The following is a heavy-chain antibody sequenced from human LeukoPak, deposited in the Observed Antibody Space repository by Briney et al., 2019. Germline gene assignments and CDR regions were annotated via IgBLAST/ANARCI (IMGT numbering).Heavy chain of an antibody. D-gene: IGHD6-13*01. CDR1: GFSLSTSGMC. J-gene: IGHJ4*02. CDR2: IDWDDDK. V-gene: IGHV2-70*11. Sequence: SGPTLVNPTQTLTLTCTFSGFSLSTSGMCVSWIRQPPGKALEWLARIDWDDDKYYSTSLKTRLTISKDTSKNQVVLTMTNMDPVDTATYYCARGIAAAGTFVNWGQGTLVTVSS. CDR3: ARGIAAAGTFVN.